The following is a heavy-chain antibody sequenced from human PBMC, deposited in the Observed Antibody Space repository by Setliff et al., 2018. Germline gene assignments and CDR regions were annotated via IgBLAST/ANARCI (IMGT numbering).Heavy chain of an antibody. D-gene: IGHD6-6*01. CDR1: GGSISSISYY. Sequence: SETLSLTCTVPGGSISSISYYWGWIRQPPGKGLEWIGTVYDSGTTYYNPSLKSRVTISIDTSKSQFSLKLSSVTAADTALYYCARNPDFLQYSFDLWGRGTLVTV. J-gene: IGHJ2*01. CDR3: ARNPDFLQYSFDL. CDR2: VYDSGTT. V-gene: IGHV4-39*07.